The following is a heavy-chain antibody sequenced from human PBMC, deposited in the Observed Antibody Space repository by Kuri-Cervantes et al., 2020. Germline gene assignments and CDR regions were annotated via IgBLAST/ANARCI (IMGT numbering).Heavy chain of an antibody. CDR1: GFTFSSYA. J-gene: IGHJ4*02. CDR3: AREGPVVPGALFGYHLDY. V-gene: IGHV3-48*02. Sequence: GESLKISCAASGFTFSSYAMSWVRQAPGKGLEWVSYISSSSSTIYYADSVKGRFTISRDNAKNSLYLQMNSLRDEDTAVYYCAREGPVVPGALFGYHLDYWGQGTLVTVSS. CDR2: ISSSSSTI. D-gene: IGHD2-2*01.